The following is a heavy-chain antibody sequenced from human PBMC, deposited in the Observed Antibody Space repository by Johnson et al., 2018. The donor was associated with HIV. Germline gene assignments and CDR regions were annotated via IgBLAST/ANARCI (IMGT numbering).Heavy chain of an antibody. D-gene: IGHD3-10*01. CDR3: ARAPEVRGVDAFDG. V-gene: IGHV3-11*04. CDR2: ITSTGITV. Sequence: QEKLVESGGGVVQPGRSLRLSCAASGFTFSDYYMSWIRQAPGKGLEWVSYITSTGITVYYAASVKGRFTISRDNAKNSVYLQMNSLEAEDTAVYYCARAPEVRGVDAFDGWGQGTVVTVSS. CDR1: GFTFSDYY. J-gene: IGHJ3*01.